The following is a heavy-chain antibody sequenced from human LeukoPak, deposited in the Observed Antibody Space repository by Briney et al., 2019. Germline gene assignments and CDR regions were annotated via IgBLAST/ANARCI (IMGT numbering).Heavy chain of an antibody. CDR1: GFTFSSYA. D-gene: IGHD3-16*01. Sequence: QSGGSLRLSCAASGFTFSSYAMSWVRQAPGKGLEWVSAISGSGGSTYYADSVKGRFTISRDNSKNTLYLQMNSLRAEDTAVYYCARSDRGSIMITFGGVKKFGAFDIWGQGTMVTVSS. V-gene: IGHV3-23*01. CDR2: ISGSGGST. CDR3: ARSDRGSIMITFGGVKKFGAFDI. J-gene: IGHJ3*02.